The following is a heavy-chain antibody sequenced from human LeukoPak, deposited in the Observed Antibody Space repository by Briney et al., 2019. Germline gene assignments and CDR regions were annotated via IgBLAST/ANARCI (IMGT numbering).Heavy chain of an antibody. Sequence: SQTLSLTCAISGDSVSSNSAAWNWIRQSPSRGLEWLGRTYYRSKWYTYYAASVKSRIAINRDTSKNQFSLQLNSVTPENTAVYYCARSTGPIDYWGQGTLVTVSS. CDR2: TYYRSKWYT. V-gene: IGHV6-1*01. CDR3: ARSTGPIDY. D-gene: IGHD1-1*01. CDR1: GDSVSSNSAA. J-gene: IGHJ4*02.